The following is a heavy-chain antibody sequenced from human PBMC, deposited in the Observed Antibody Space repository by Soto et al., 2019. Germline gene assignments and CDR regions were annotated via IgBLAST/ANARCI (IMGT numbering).Heavy chain of an antibody. CDR3: AKHGAAGTAWANYFDS. CDR2: IGGSGGST. J-gene: IGHJ4*02. V-gene: IGHV3-23*01. CDR1: GFTFSTYG. D-gene: IGHD2-21*02. Sequence: EVHLSESGGGLVQPGGSLRLSCAASGFTFSTYGMNWVRQAPGKGLEWVSTIGGSGGSTYYADSVKGRFTISRDNSKHTQYLQLNRLRTEDTAVYYCAKHGAAGTAWANYFDSWGQGTLVTVSS.